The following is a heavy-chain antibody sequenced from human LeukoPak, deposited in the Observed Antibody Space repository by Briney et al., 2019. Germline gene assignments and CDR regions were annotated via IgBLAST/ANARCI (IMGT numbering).Heavy chain of an antibody. V-gene: IGHV3-66*01. D-gene: IGHD3-10*01. CDR2: IYSGGST. Sequence: GGSLRLSCAASGFTVSSNYMSWVRQAPGKGLEWVSVIYSGGSTYYADSVKGRFTISRDNSKNTLYLQMNSLRAEDTAVYYCASSDYYGSGSYDYWGQGTPVTVSS. J-gene: IGHJ4*02. CDR3: ASSDYYGSGSYDY. CDR1: GFTVSSNY.